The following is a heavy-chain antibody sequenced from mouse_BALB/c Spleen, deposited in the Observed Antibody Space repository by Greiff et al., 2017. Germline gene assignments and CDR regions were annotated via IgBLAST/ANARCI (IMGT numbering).Heavy chain of an antibody. D-gene: IGHD1-1*01. CDR2: IYPSDSYT. J-gene: IGHJ3*01. Sequence: QVQLQQPGAELVRPGASVKLSCKASGYTFTSYWINWVKQRPGQGLEWIGNIYPSDSYTNYNQKFKDKATLTVDKSSSTAYMQLSSPTSEDSAVYYCTRGDYYGSTWFAYWGQGTLVTVSA. V-gene: IGHV1-69*02. CDR1: GYTFTSYW. CDR3: TRGDYYGSTWFAY.